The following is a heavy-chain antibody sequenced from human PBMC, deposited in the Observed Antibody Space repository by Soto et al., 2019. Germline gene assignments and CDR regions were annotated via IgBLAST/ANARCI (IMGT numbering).Heavy chain of an antibody. J-gene: IGHJ4*02. Sequence: QMQLVPSEDEVKKPGPSLKVSCRASGYILNSLGVSWLRQVPGHGLGWMGWVSTYSDHTKSVQKFQDRVTLTAATSKSTVHMELRSLRSADTAVYDGARDLNCNNVVSLDSGGQGTLVTVSS. CDR2: VSTYSDHT. D-gene: IGHD2-15*01. CDR1: GYILNSLG. V-gene: IGHV1-18*01. CDR3: ARDLNCNNVVSLDS.